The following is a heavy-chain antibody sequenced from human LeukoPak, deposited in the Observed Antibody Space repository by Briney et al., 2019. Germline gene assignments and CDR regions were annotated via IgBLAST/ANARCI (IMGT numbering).Heavy chain of an antibody. CDR2: IYPGDSDA. Sequence: GESLKISCKGSGYSFTSYWIGWVRQMPGKGLEWMGIIYPGDSDARYSPSFQGQVTISADKSISTAYLQWSSLKASDTAMYYCARQRHYYDSTGFRWFDPWGQGTLLTVSS. CDR3: ARQRHYYDSTGFRWFDP. CDR1: GYSFTSYW. D-gene: IGHD3-22*01. V-gene: IGHV5-51*01. J-gene: IGHJ5*02.